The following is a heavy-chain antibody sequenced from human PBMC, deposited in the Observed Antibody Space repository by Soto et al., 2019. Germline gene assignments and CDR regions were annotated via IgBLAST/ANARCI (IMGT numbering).Heavy chain of an antibody. V-gene: IGHV3-15*01. Sequence: PGGSLRLSCAASGFTSSDAWMGWVRQAPGKGLEWVGRVKSKSDGGTTDYAAPVKGRFTISRDDSKNTLYLQMNSLKTEDTAVYYCTRRACGGDCQWGQGTLVTVSS. J-gene: IGHJ4*02. CDR3: TRRACGGDCQ. CDR2: VKSKSDGGTT. D-gene: IGHD2-21*02. CDR1: GFTSSDAW.